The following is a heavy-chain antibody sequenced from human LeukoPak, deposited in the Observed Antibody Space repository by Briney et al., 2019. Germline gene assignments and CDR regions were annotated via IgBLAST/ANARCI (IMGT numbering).Heavy chain of an antibody. CDR2: ISGSGGST. V-gene: IGHV3-23*01. J-gene: IGHJ4*02. CDR1: GFTFSSYA. CDR3: AKDPGYYDSSGYLFFDY. D-gene: IGHD3-22*01. Sequence: GGSLRLSCAASGFTFSSYAMSWVRQAPGKGLEWVSAISGSGGSTYYADSVKGRFTISRDNSKNTLYLQMNSLRAEDTAVYYCAKDPGYYDSSGYLFFDYWGRGTLVTVSS.